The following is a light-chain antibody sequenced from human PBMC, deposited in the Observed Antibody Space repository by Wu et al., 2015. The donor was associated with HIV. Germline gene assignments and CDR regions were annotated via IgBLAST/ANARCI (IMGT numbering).Light chain of an antibody. V-gene: IGKV3-20*01. Sequence: EIVLTQSPGTLSLSPGERATLSCRASESVTSIYLAWYQQKPGQAPRLLIYGASTRATGIPDRFSGSGSGTDFTLTINRLEPEDFAVYYCQQYGNSPRTFGQGTKLEIK. CDR1: ESVTSIY. CDR3: QQYGNSPRT. CDR2: GAS. J-gene: IGKJ2*01.